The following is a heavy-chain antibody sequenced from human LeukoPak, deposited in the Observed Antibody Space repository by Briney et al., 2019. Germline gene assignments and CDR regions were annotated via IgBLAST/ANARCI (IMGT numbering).Heavy chain of an antibody. D-gene: IGHD3-10*01. CDR3: ARHRSSSFYDVFHI. CDR1: GASISSSSYY. J-gene: IGHJ3*02. V-gene: IGHV4-39*01. CDR2: INYSGST. Sequence: PSATLSLTCTVSGASISSSSYYWGWIRQPPGKGLEWIGSINYSGSTYYNPSLKSRVTISVDTSKNQFSLKLSSVTAADTAVYYCARHRSSSFYDVFHIWGQGTMVTVSS.